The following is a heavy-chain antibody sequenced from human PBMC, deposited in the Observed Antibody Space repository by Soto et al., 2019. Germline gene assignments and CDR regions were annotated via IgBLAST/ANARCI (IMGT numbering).Heavy chain of an antibody. D-gene: IGHD3-16*01. CDR3: AKSYFVWSSEQPYYFDY. V-gene: IGHV3-23*01. J-gene: IGHJ4*02. Sequence: EVQLLDSGGGLVQPGGSLRLSCAASGFTFSNYAMNWVRQGPGKGLEWVSGIIGSGGRSYYADSVKGRFTISRDNSKITLYLQMNSLRAEDTAVYYCAKSYFVWSSEQPYYFDYWGQGTLFTVSS. CDR1: GFTFSNYA. CDR2: IIGSGGRS.